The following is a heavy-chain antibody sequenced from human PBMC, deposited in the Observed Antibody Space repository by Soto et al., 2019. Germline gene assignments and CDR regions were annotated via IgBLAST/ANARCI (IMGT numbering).Heavy chain of an antibody. V-gene: IGHV3-21*01. Sequence: PGGSLRLSCAASGFTFSSYGMHWVRQAPGKGLEWVSSISSSSSYIYYADSVKGRFTISRDNAKNSLYLQMNSLRAEDTAVYYCARDNVDTAMAPYFDYWGQGTLVTVSS. CDR1: GFTFSSYG. CDR3: ARDNVDTAMAPYFDY. D-gene: IGHD5-18*01. J-gene: IGHJ4*02. CDR2: ISSSSSYI.